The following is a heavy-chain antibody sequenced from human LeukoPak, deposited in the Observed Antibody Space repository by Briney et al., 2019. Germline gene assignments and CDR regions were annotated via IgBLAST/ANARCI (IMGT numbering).Heavy chain of an antibody. J-gene: IGHJ6*02. CDR1: GFDFHDYM. Sequence: GGFLRLSCAASGFDFHDYMMHWVRQPPGKGLEWVSEISWNGDTIGYADSVKGRFIISRDNARRSLYLQMNSLRAEDTALYHCARGGSIAAAADYYYGMDVWGQGTTVTVSS. D-gene: IGHD6-13*01. V-gene: IGHV3-20*01. CDR2: ISWNGDTI. CDR3: ARGGSIAAAADYYYGMDV.